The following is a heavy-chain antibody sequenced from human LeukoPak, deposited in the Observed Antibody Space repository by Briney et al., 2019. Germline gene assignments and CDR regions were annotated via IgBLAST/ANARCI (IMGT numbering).Heavy chain of an antibody. CDR3: AGLVGRYSSGFYYYYFDY. Sequence: SETLSLTCPVSGDSINSLDLWSWVRQPPGKGLEWIGEMYLSGTTHSNPSVKSRVTISIDKSKNQFFLNLSSVTAADTAVYYCAGLVGRYSSGFYYYYFDYWGQGTLVTVSS. J-gene: IGHJ4*02. D-gene: IGHD3-22*01. V-gene: IGHV4-4*02. CDR1: GDSINSLDL. CDR2: MYLSGTT.